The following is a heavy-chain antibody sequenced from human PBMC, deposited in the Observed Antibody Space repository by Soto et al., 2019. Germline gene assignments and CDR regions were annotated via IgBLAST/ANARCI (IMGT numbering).Heavy chain of an antibody. J-gene: IGHJ4*02. CDR2: ISSSGTYI. CDR1: GFTFSSYS. V-gene: IGHV3-21*01. D-gene: IGHD6-13*01. Sequence: GGSLRLSCAASGFTFSSYSMNWVRQAPGKGLGWVSSISSSGTYIYYADSLKGRFTISRDTARNSVDLQMNSLSADDTAVYYCARIRMYYSSSEAAYYLDYWGQGVLVTVSS. CDR3: ARIRMYYSSSEAAYYLDY.